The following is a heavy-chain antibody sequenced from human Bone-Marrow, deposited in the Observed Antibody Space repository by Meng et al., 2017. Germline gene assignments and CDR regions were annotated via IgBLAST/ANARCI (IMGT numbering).Heavy chain of an antibody. Sequence: GGSLRLSCAASGFTFSSYAMHWVRQAPGKGLEWVAVIWYDGSNKYYADSVKGRFTISRDNSKNTLYLQMNSLRAEDTAVYYCARCEVAVAGGYYYYYGMDVWGQGTTVTVSS. D-gene: IGHD6-19*01. V-gene: IGHV3-30*04. CDR3: ARCEVAVAGGYYYYYGMDV. CDR1: GFTFSSYA. CDR2: IWYDGSNK. J-gene: IGHJ6*02.